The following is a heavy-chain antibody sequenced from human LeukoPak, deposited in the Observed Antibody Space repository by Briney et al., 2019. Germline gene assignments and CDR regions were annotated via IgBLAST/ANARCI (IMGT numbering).Heavy chain of an antibody. D-gene: IGHD2-2*01. J-gene: IGHJ4*02. V-gene: IGHV3-23*01. Sequence: GGSLRLSCAASEYTFSSNAMSWVRQAPGKGLEWVSAISDSGGSTYYADSVKGRFTISRDNSKNTVYLQMNSLRAEDTAVYYCAKDRRACSSSSCYYRFDYWGQGTLVTVSS. CDR2: ISDSGGST. CDR1: EYTFSSNA. CDR3: AKDRRACSSSSCYYRFDY.